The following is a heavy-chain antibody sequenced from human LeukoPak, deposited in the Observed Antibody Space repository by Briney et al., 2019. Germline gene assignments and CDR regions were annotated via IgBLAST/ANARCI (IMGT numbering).Heavy chain of an antibody. CDR2: IYYSGST. V-gene: IGHV4-59*01. Sequence: SETLSLTCTVSGGSISSYYLSWIRQPPGKGLEWIGYIYYSGSTNYNPSLKSRVTMSVGTSKNQFSLKLSSVTAADTAVYYCARAPYGGNLDYWGQGTLVTVSS. D-gene: IGHD4-23*01. J-gene: IGHJ4*02. CDR3: ARAPYGGNLDY. CDR1: GGSISSYY.